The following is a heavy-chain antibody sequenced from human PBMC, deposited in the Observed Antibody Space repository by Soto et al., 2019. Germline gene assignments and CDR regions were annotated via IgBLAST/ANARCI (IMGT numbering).Heavy chain of an antibody. J-gene: IGHJ4*02. Sequence: PGESLKISCKGSGYSFTSYWISWVRQMPGKGLEWMGRIDPSDSYTNYSPSFQGHVTISADKSISTAYLQWSSLKASDTAMYYCARPSSGSYLEGDRGGDYWGQGTLVTVS. D-gene: IGHD1-26*01. CDR2: IDPSDSYT. V-gene: IGHV5-10-1*01. CDR1: GYSFTSYW. CDR3: ARPSSGSYLEGDRGGDY.